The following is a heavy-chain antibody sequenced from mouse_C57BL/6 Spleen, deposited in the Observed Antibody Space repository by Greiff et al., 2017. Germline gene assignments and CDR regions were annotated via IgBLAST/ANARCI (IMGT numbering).Heavy chain of an antibody. CDR2: IWSDGST. CDR1: GFSLTRYG. V-gene: IGHV2-6-1*01. J-gene: IGHJ4*01. CDR3: ARHYALDC. Sequence: VQLQQSGPGLVAPSQTLSITCTASGFSLTRYGVHWVRQPPGKGLEWLVVIWSDGSTTYNSAHKSRLSTSKANSKSQVFLKMHSLQTDDTAIYYCARHYALDCWGQGTSVTVAT.